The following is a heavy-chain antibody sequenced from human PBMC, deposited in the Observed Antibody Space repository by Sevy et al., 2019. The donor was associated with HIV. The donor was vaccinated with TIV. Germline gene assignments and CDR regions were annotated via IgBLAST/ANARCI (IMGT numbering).Heavy chain of an antibody. CDR2: ISGTGGTT. D-gene: IGHD1-26*01. CDR3: AKDRIEGARKLDY. V-gene: IGHV3-23*01. CDR1: GFPFGNYA. Sequence: GGSLRLSCAASGFPFGNYAMTWVRQAAGKGLEWVSSISGTGGTTYYADSVKGRFTISRDNSKNTLYIQMNSLRAEDTAVYYCAKDRIEGARKLDYWGQGTLVTVSS. J-gene: IGHJ4*02.